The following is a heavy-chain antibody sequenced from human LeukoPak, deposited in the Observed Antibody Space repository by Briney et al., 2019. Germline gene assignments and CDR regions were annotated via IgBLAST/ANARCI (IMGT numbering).Heavy chain of an antibody. V-gene: IGHV3-23*01. CDR3: AKVMYYYGSGVLDY. CDR2: ISGSGGST. D-gene: IGHD3-10*01. Sequence: AGGSLRLSCAASGFTFSSYAMSWVRQAPGKGLEWVSAISGSGGSTYYADSVKGWFTISRDNSKNTLYLQMNSLRAEDTAVYYCAKVMYYYGSGVLDYWGQGTLVTVSS. CDR1: GFTFSSYA. J-gene: IGHJ4*02.